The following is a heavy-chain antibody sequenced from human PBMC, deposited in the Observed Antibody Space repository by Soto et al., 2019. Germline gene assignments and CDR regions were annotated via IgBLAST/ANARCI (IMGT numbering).Heavy chain of an antibody. J-gene: IGHJ6*02. CDR2: IWYDGSNK. D-gene: IGHD4-17*01. CDR1: GFTFSSYG. V-gene: IGHV3-33*01. Sequence: GGSLRLSCAASGFTFSSYGMHWVRQAPGKGLEWVAVIWYDGSNKYYADSVKGRFTISRDNSKNTLYLQMNSLRAEDTAVYYCARDGSPYGDYYYYGMDVWGQGTTVTVSS. CDR3: ARDGSPYGDYYYYGMDV.